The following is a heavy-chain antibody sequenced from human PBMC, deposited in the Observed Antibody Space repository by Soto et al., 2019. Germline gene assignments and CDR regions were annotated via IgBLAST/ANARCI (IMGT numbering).Heavy chain of an antibody. Sequence: EVPLLESGGGLVQPGGSLRLACATSGFSFSTYAMTWVRQAAGKGLEWVSTFNGNGGGTYYAHSVKGRFTISRDNSKNTLYLQMDSLRAEDTATYYCAKDNSLHWFDPWGQGTLVTVSS. CDR3: AKDNSLHWFDP. CDR2: FNGNGGGT. CDR1: GFSFSTYA. D-gene: IGHD2-15*01. J-gene: IGHJ5*02. V-gene: IGHV3-23*01.